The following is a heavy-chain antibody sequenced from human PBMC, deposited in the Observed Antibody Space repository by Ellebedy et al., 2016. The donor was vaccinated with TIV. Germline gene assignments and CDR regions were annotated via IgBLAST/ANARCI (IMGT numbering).Heavy chain of an antibody. V-gene: IGHV1-46*01. CDR2: INPSSGST. CDR1: GYTFTSNY. CDR3: AREGVVTRDFDY. J-gene: IGHJ4*02. D-gene: IGHD4-23*01. Sequence: ASVKVSCXASGYTFTSNYLHWVRQAPGQGLERMGIINPSSGSTRYAQGTRYAQKFQGRVTMTRDTSTSTVYMQLSSLTSEDTAVYYCAREGVVTRDFDYWGQGTLVTVSS.